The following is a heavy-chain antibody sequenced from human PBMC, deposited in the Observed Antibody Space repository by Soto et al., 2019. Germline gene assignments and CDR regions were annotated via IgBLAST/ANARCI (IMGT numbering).Heavy chain of an antibody. V-gene: IGHV3-13*01. D-gene: IGHD2-2*01. Sequence: GGSLSLSCAASGFTFSSYDMHWVRQATGKGLEWVSAIGTAGDTYYPGSVKGRFTISRENAKNSLYLQMNSLRAEDTAVYYCARDSGMGVPAAMSAFDIWGQGTMVTVSS. CDR2: IGTAGDT. CDR3: ARDSGMGVPAAMSAFDI. J-gene: IGHJ3*02. CDR1: GFTFSSYD.